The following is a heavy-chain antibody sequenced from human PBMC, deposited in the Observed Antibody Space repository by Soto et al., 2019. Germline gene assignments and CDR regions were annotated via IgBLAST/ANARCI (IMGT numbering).Heavy chain of an antibody. CDR2: IYYSGST. CDR3: ARATVTPRHYYYYGMDV. Sequence: SETLSLTCTVSGGSVSSGSYYWSWIRQPPGKGLEWIGYIYYSGSTNYNPSLKSRVTISVDTSKNQFSLKLSSVTAADTAVYYCARATVTPRHYYYYGMDVWGQGTTVTVSS. D-gene: IGHD4-17*01. J-gene: IGHJ6*02. CDR1: GGSVSSGSYY. V-gene: IGHV4-61*01.